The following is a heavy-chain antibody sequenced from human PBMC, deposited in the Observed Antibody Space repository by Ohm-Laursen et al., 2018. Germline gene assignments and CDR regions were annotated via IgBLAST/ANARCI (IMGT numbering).Heavy chain of an antibody. D-gene: IGHD3-22*01. CDR2: INPNSGGT. Sequence: AASVKVSCKASGYTFTGYYMHWVRQAPGQGLEWMGWINPNSGGTNYAQKFQGRVTMTRDTSISTAYMELSRLRSDDTAVYYCARDEPPNYYDSSGYYYRRYFQHWGQGTLVTVSS. CDR1: GYTFTGYY. CDR3: ARDEPPNYYDSSGYYYRRYFQH. J-gene: IGHJ1*01. V-gene: IGHV1-2*02.